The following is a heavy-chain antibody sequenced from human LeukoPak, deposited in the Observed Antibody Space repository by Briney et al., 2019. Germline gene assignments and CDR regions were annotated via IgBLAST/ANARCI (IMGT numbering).Heavy chain of an antibody. D-gene: IGHD6-6*01. J-gene: IGHJ4*02. CDR1: GFTFSNYW. V-gene: IGHV3-7*01. CDR2: IKQDGSEK. CDR3: ARDVSDENGSSSRIHLDS. Sequence: GGSLRLSCVASGFTFSNYWMTWVRQAPGKGLEWVANIKQDGSEKYYVDSVKGRFTISRDNAKNSLSLQMNSLRAEDTAVYYCARDVSDENGSSSRIHLDSWGQGTLVSVSS.